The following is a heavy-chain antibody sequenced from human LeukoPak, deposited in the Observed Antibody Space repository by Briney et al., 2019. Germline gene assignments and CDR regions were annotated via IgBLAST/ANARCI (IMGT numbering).Heavy chain of an antibody. Sequence: PSETLSLTCAVYGGSFSGYYWSWIRQPPGKGLERIGEINHSGSTNYNPSLKSRVTISVDTSKNQFSLKLSSVTAADTAVYYCARHSGIAVAGTLVSVGFDPWGQGTLVTVSS. CDR1: GGSFSGYY. J-gene: IGHJ5*02. D-gene: IGHD6-19*01. CDR2: INHSGST. V-gene: IGHV4-34*01. CDR3: ARHSGIAVAGTLVSVGFDP.